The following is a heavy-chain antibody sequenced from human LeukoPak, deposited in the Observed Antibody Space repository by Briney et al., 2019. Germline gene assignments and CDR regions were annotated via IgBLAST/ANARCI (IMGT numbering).Heavy chain of an antibody. V-gene: IGHV4-38-2*01. D-gene: IGHD2-15*01. J-gene: IGHJ4*02. CDR1: GYSISSGYY. CDR3: ARVVVVVAAREYYFDY. CDR2: IYHSGST. Sequence: SETLSLTCAVSGYSISSGYYWGWIRQPPGKGLEWIGSIYHSGSTYYNPSLKSRVTISVDTSKNQFSLKLSSVAAADTAVYYCARVVVVVAAREYYFDYWGQGTLVTVSS.